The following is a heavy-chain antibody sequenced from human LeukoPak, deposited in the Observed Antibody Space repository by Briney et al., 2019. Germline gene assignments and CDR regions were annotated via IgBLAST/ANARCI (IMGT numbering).Heavy chain of an antibody. CDR3: AQGGYFAFDF. CDR1: GFAFSTYD. CDR2: INRSGGR. J-gene: IGHJ3*01. V-gene: IGHV3-23*01. Sequence: GGSLRLSCVASGFAFSTYDMQWVRQAPGKGLEWVSAINRSGGRYYTDSVKCRCTISRDNSKSTLYLEMNSRRADDTAVYYCAQGGYFAFDFWGQGTMVSLSS. D-gene: IGHD2-2*03.